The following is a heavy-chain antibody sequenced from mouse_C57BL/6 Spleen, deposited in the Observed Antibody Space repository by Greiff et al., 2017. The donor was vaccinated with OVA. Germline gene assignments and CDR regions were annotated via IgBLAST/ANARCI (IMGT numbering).Heavy chain of an antibody. CDR2: ISSGGSYT. Sequence: EVMLVESGGDLVKPGGSLKLSCAASGFTFSSYGMSWVRQTPDKRLEWVATISSGGSYTYYPDSVKGRFTISRDNAKNTLYLQMSSLKSEDTAMYYCARHEGDGYYVDYWGQGTTLTVSS. D-gene: IGHD2-3*01. CDR1: GFTFSSYG. V-gene: IGHV5-6*02. CDR3: ARHEGDGYYVDY. J-gene: IGHJ2*01.